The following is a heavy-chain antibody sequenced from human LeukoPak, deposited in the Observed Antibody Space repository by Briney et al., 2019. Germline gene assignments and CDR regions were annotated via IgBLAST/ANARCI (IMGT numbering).Heavy chain of an antibody. CDR2: ISGSGGST. CDR3: AKDLGSSSSLKYYFDY. V-gene: IGHV3-23*01. Sequence: GGSLRLSCAASGFTFSSYAMSWVRQAPGKGLEWVSAISGSGGSTHYADSVKGRFTISRDNSKNTLYLQMNSLRAEDTAVYYCAKDLGSSSSLKYYFDYWGQGTLVTVSS. J-gene: IGHJ4*02. D-gene: IGHD6-6*01. CDR1: GFTFSSYA.